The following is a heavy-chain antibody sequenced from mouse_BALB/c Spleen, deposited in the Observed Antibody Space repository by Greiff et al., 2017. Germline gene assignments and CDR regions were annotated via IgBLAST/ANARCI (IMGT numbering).Heavy chain of an antibody. CDR3: ARDRRSTMITTDAMDY. CDR2: INSNGGST. J-gene: IGHJ4*01. CDR1: GFTFSSYG. D-gene: IGHD2-4*01. Sequence: EVKLMESGGGLVQPGGSLKLSCAASGFTFSSYGMSWVRQTPDKRLELVATINSNGGSTYYPDSVKGRFTISRDNAKNTLYLQMSSLKSEDTAMYYCARDRRSTMITTDAMDYWGQGTSVTVSS. V-gene: IGHV5-6-3*01.